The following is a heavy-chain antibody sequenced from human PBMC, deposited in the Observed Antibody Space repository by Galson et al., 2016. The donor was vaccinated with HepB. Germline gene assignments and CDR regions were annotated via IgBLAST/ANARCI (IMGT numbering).Heavy chain of an antibody. CDR3: ASRALGYSSGWYEYYFDD. CDR2: INPNSGGT. J-gene: IGHJ4*02. V-gene: IGHV1-2*02. Sequence: SVKVSCKASGGTFSSYAINWVRQAPGQGLEWMGWINPNSGGTNYAQKFQGRVTMTRDTSISTAYMELSRLRSDDTAVYYCASRALGYSSGWYEYYFDDWGQGTLVTFSS. D-gene: IGHD6-19*01. CDR1: GGTFSSYA.